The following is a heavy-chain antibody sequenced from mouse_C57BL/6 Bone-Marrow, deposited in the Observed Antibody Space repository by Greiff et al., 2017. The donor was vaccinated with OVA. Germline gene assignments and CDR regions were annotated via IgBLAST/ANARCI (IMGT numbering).Heavy chain of an antibody. CDR3: ARHYDYPYWYFDV. CDR2: ISSGSSTI. CDR1: GFTFSDYG. Sequence: EVMLVESGGGLVKPGGSLKLSCAASGFTFSDYGMHWVRQAPEKGLEWVAYISSGSSTIYYADTVKGRFTISRDNAKNTLFLQMTSLRSEDTAMYYCARHYDYPYWYFDVWAQGPRSPSPQ. V-gene: IGHV5-17*01. J-gene: IGHJ1*03. D-gene: IGHD2-4*01.